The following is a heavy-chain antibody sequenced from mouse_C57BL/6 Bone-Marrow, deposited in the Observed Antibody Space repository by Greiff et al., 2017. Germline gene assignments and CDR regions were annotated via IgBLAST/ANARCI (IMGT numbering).Heavy chain of an antibody. J-gene: IGHJ2*01. CDR1: GYTFTDYY. Sequence: EVQLQQSGPELVKPGASVKISCKASGYTFTDYYMNWVKQSHGKSLEWIGDINPNNGGTSYNQKFKGKATLTVDKSSSTAYMELRSLTSEDSAVYYCARSSYYSNYDYWGQGTTLTVSS. D-gene: IGHD2-5*01. V-gene: IGHV1-26*01. CDR3: ARSSYYSNYDY. CDR2: INPNNGGT.